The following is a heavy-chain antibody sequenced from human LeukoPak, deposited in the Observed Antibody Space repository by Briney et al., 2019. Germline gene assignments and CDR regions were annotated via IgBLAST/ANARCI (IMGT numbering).Heavy chain of an antibody. J-gene: IGHJ4*02. D-gene: IGHD1-26*01. CDR1: GFTFSSYW. CDR2: IKKDGSEK. V-gene: IGHV3-7*01. Sequence: GGSLRLSCEASGFTFSSYWMSWVRQAPGKGLEWVANIKKDGSEKYYVDSVKGRFTISRDNAKNSLYLQMNSLRAEDAAVYYCARHSGTYFDYWGQGTLVTVSS. CDR3: ARHSGTYFDY.